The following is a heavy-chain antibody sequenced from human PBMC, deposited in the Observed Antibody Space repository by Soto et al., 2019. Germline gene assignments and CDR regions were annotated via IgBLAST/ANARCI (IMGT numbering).Heavy chain of an antibody. CDR3: AKDSYDILTGQKRYFDS. V-gene: IGHV3-43*01. CDR2: ISWDGGIT. J-gene: IGHJ4*02. Sequence: GSLRLSCAASGFTFNAYTMHGVRQAPGKGLEWVSLISWDGGITYYGDSVKGRFTVSRDNSDNSLYLQMTSLRSDDTAFYYCAKDSYDILTGQKRYFDSWGQGTLVTVSS. D-gene: IGHD3-9*01. CDR1: GFTFNAYT.